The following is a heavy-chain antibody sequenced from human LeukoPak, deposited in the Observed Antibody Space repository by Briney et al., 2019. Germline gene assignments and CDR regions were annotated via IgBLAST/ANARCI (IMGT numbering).Heavy chain of an antibody. Sequence: SETLSLTCAVYGGSFSGYYWSWIRQPPGKGLEGIGEINHSGSTNYNPSLKSRVTISVDTSKNQFSLKLSSVTAADTAVYYCARARYCSSTSCYLNAFDIWGQGTMVTVSS. CDR1: GGSFSGYY. J-gene: IGHJ3*02. V-gene: IGHV4-34*01. CDR2: INHSGST. CDR3: ARARYCSSTSCYLNAFDI. D-gene: IGHD2-2*01.